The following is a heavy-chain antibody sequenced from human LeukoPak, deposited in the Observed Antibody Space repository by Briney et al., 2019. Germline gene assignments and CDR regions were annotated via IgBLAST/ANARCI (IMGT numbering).Heavy chain of an antibody. D-gene: IGHD2-2*01. Sequence: PGGSLRLSCAASGFTFSYHAIHWVRQAPGKGLAWVAGISHDGTKKYFADSVQGRFTISRDNSKNVVYLQLNTVRREDTAAYYCARDSRLQGSCYSTSCSLDYWGQGTLVTVSS. J-gene: IGHJ4*02. CDR3: ARDSRLQGSCYSTSCSLDY. V-gene: IGHV3-30*01. CDR1: GFTFSYHA. CDR2: ISHDGTKK.